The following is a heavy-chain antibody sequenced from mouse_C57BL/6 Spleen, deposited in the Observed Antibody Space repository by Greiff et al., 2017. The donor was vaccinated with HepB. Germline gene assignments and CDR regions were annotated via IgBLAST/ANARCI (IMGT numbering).Heavy chain of an antibody. V-gene: IGHV1-82*01. CDR1: GYAFSSSW. J-gene: IGHJ2*01. CDR2: IYPGDGDT. CDR3: AMTTVVAFDY. Sequence: VQLQQSGPELVKPGASVKISCKASGYAFSSSWMNWVKQRPGKGLEWIGRIYPGDGDTNYNGKFKGKATLTADKSSSTASMQLSSLTSEDSAVYFCAMTTVVAFDYWGQGTTLTVSS. D-gene: IGHD1-1*01.